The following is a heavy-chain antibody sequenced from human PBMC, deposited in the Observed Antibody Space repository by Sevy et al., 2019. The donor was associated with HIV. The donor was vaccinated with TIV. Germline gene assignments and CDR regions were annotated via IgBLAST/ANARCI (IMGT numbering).Heavy chain of an antibody. J-gene: IGHJ4*02. V-gene: IGHV3-30*04. CDR3: ARALSTWYYFDY. CDR2: ISHDGSNK. Sequence: GGSLRLSCAVSGFIFNNYAMHWVRQAPGKGPEWAAGISHDGSNKYYGDSVKGRFTISRDNSKNTVYLQMNSLRAEDTAVYYCARALSTWYYFDYWGQGTLVTVSS. CDR1: GFIFNNYA. D-gene: IGHD6-13*01.